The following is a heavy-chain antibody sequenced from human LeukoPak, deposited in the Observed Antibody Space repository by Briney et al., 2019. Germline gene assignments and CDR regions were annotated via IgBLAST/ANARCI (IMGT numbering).Heavy chain of an antibody. CDR1: GGSISRNY. D-gene: IGHD5-18*01. V-gene: IGHV4-59*08. CDR2: IHYSGRA. CDR3: ASYLTIGGNSYGFDY. Sequence: SETLSLTCTVSGGSISRNYWSWIRQAPGKGLEWTGYIHYSGRANYNPSLKSRVTMSADTSKNQFSLKVNSVTATDTAVYYCASYLTIGGNSYGFDYWGQGALVTVSS. J-gene: IGHJ4*02.